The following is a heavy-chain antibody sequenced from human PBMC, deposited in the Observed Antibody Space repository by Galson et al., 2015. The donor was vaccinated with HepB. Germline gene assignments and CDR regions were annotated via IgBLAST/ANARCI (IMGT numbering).Heavy chain of an antibody. J-gene: IGHJ4*02. V-gene: IGHV4-31*03. CDR3: VGIAAAADY. Sequence: TLSLTCTVAVGSISSGDYYWGWIRQHRGKGLEWIGYIYYSGSTYYNPSLKSRVTISVDTSKDQFSLKLSSVTAADTAVYYCVGIAAAADYWGQGTLVTVSS. D-gene: IGHD6-13*01. CDR1: VGSISSGDYY. CDR2: IYYSGST.